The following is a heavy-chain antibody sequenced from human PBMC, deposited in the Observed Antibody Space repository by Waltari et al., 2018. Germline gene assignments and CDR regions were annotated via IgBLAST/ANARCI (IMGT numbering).Heavy chain of an antibody. CDR2: SIPVFGIA. D-gene: IGHD3-3*01. V-gene: IGHV1-69*10. CDR1: GGTFDNYA. J-gene: IGHJ4*02. Sequence: QVQMVQSGAEVKKPGSSVKVSCKTSGGTFDNYAISWVRQAPGQGLEWMGGSIPVFGIANYAQKFQGRVTITANKATSTAYMDVRSLRSDDAAVYYCADGGGSGYYTGHTALKIWGQGTLVTVSS. CDR3: ADGGGSGYYTGHTALKI.